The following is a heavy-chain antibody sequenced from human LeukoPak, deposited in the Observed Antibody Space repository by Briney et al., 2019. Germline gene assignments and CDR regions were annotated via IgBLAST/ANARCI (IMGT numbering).Heavy chain of an antibody. V-gene: IGHV3-7*02. J-gene: IGHJ5*02. D-gene: IGHD2/OR15-2a*01. CDR2: IKQDGSEK. Sequence: GGSLRLSCAGPGITLSTYWMSWVRQAPGKGLEWVAYIKQDGSEKYYVDSVKGRFTISRDNAKNSLHLEMNSLRDDDTAVYYCVRGVGVSRFYYFDPWGQGTLVVVSS. CDR1: GITLSTYW. CDR3: VRGVGVSRFYYFDP.